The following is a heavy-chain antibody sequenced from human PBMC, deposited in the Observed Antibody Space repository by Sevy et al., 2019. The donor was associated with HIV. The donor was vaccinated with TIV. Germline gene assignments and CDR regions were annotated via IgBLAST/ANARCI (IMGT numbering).Heavy chain of an antibody. V-gene: IGHV3-53*01. D-gene: IGHD6-19*01. CDR3: ARERSGAYERYFYGMDV. Sequence: GGSLRLSCAASGFNVNSNYMSWVRQAPGKGLEWVSVIYSGGSTYYADSVKGRFIISRDNSKNTVYLQMNSLRAEDTAVYYCARERSGAYERYFYGMDVWGQRTTVTDSS. J-gene: IGHJ6*02. CDR1: GFNVNSNY. CDR2: IYSGGST.